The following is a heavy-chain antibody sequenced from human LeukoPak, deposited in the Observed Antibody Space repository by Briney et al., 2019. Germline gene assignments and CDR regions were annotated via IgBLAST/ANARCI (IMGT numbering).Heavy chain of an antibody. CDR3: ARNVKSGSYSTTDFDY. J-gene: IGHJ4*02. V-gene: IGHV5-51*01. D-gene: IGHD1-26*01. CDR2: IYPGDSDT. CDR1: GYSFTSYW. Sequence: GESLKISCKGSGYSFTSYWIGWVRQMPGKGLEWMGIIYPGDSDTRYSPSFQGQVTISADKSISTAYLQWSSLKASDTAMYYCARNVKSGSYSTTDFDYWGQGTLVTVSS.